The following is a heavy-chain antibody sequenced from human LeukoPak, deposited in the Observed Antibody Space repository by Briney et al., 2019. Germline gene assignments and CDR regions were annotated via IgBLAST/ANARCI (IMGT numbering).Heavy chain of an antibody. J-gene: IGHJ4*02. Sequence: PSETLSLTCTVSGGSISSGGYYWSWIRQYPGKSLEWIGYIYYSGSTYYNPSLKSRITISVDTSKNQFSLKLSSVTAADTAVYYCALFRDSSPGFDYWGQGTLVTVSS. D-gene: IGHD3-22*01. V-gene: IGHV4-31*03. CDR3: ALFRDSSPGFDY. CDR2: IYYSGST. CDR1: GGSISSGGYY.